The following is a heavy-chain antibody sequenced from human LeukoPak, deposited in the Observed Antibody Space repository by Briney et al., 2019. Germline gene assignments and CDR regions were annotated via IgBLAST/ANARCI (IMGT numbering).Heavy chain of an antibody. Sequence: SLKLSCKASGGTFSSYAISWVRQAPGQGLEWIGEIIPIFGTANYAQKLQGRVTITAGESTSTAYMRLSTLRTEDTAVCDCARVSDSGGSGWCVFDYWGQRTLVTVS. CDR2: IIPIFGTA. CDR3: ARVSDSGGSGWCVFDY. V-gene: IGHV1-69*01. J-gene: IGHJ4*02. CDR1: GGTFSSYA. D-gene: IGHD6-19*01.